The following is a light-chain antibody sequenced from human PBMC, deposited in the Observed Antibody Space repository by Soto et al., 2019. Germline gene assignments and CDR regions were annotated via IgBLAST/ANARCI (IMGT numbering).Light chain of an antibody. Sequence: QAVLTQPPSLSFSPGQSITISCIVTSSDLGSYDNEAWYQQFQGKSTKLIIYAVSDRPSGVSDRFSGSKSGISASLTISGLQTEDEADYYCISYTDRQSYLFGNGTKVTVL. CDR3: ISYTDRQSYL. J-gene: IGLJ1*01. CDR2: AVS. CDR1: SSDLGSYDN. V-gene: IGLV2-14*03.